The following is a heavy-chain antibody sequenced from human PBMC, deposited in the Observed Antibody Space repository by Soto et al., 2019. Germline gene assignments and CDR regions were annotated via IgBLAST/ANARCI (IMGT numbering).Heavy chain of an antibody. CDR3: ARALWGPAGHINWFDP. Sequence: PSDTLSLTCTVSGGSISIGGYYWSWIRQHPGKGLEWIGSIYYSGSTYYNPSLKSRVTISVDTSKNQFSLKLSSVTAADTAVYYCARALWGPAGHINWFDPWGQGTLVTV. D-gene: IGHD2-2*01. J-gene: IGHJ5*02. CDR1: GGSISIGGYY. V-gene: IGHV4-31*03. CDR2: IYYSGST.